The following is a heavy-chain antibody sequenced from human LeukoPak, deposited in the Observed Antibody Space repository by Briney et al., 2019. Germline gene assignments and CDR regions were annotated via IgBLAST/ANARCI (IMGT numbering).Heavy chain of an antibody. J-gene: IGHJ4*02. D-gene: IGHD3-10*01. CDR2: ISAYNGNT. CDR3: ARDSVDGSGTYYSDSPDY. V-gene: IGHV1-18*01. CDR1: GYTFSSNG. Sequence: ASVKVSCKASGYTFSSNGISWVRQAPGQGLEWMGWISAYNGNTDYAQNLRGRVTMTTDTSTSTAYMELRSLRSDDTAVYYCARDSVDGSGTYYSDSPDYWGQGTLVTVSS.